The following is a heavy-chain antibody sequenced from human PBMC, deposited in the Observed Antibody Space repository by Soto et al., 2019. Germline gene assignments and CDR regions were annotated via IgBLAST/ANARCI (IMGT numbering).Heavy chain of an antibody. J-gene: IGHJ6*02. D-gene: IGHD2-21*02. CDR1: GYVFTDHC. CDR3: ARRHYCRGDCTINPDYYYGMAV. Sequence: PGESLKISCKGSGYVFTDHCIVWVRQMAGKGLEWVGIICPGYSNIIYSPSVQGQVTISADMSISTAYLQWSSLKASDTAIYYCARRHYCRGDCTINPDYYYGMAVWGQGTTVTVSS. CDR2: ICPGYSNI. V-gene: IGHV5-51*01.